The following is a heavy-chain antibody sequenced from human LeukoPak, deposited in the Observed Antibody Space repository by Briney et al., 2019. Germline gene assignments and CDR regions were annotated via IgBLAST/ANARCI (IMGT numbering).Heavy chain of an antibody. V-gene: IGHV1-2*02. J-gene: IGHJ4*02. CDR2: INPNSGGT. CDR3: ARDRGWLQSDY. D-gene: IGHD5-24*01. CDR1: GYTFTGYY. Sequence: ASVKVSCKASGYTFTGYYMHWVRQAPGQGLEWMGWINPNSGGTNYAQKFQGRVTMTRDTSISTAYMELSWLKLDDTAVYYCARDRGWLQSDYWGQGTLVTVSS.